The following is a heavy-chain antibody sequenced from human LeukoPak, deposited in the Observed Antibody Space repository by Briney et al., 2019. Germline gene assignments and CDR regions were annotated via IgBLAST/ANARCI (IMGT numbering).Heavy chain of an antibody. Sequence: ASVKVSCKTCGYTFTTYDIIWVRQAPGQGLEWMGRISAYNGYTNYGQKFQGRVTMTSDTSTNTAYMELRSLRSDDTAVYYCARVGTGTRSFDSWGQGTLVTVSS. CDR3: ARVGTGTRSFDS. D-gene: IGHD1/OR15-1a*01. CDR2: ISAYNGYT. V-gene: IGHV1-18*01. J-gene: IGHJ4*02. CDR1: GYTFTTYD.